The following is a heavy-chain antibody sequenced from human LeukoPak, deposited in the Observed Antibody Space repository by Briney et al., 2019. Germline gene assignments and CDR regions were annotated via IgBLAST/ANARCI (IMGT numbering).Heavy chain of an antibody. Sequence: GASVKVSCKASGYTFTSYDINWVRQATGQGLEWMGWMNPNSGNTGYAQKFQGRVTMTRNTSISTAYMELSSLRSEDTAVYYCARGGKRWNWYYYGSGSNRELDYWGQGTLVTVSS. V-gene: IGHV1-8*01. D-gene: IGHD3-10*01. CDR1: GYTFTSYD. CDR2: MNPNSGNT. CDR3: ARGGKRWNWYYYGSGSNRELDY. J-gene: IGHJ4*02.